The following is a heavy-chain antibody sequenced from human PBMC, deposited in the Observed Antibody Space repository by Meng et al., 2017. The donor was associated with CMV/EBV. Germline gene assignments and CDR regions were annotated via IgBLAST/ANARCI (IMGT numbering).Heavy chain of an antibody. J-gene: IGHJ6*02. V-gene: IGHV4-61*01. CDR2: IYYSGST. CDR3: ARGAAARLGYYYYGMDV. D-gene: IGHD6-6*01. CDR1: GGSVSSGSYY. Sequence: SETLSLTCTVSGGSVSSGSYYWSWIRQPPGKGLEWIGYIYYSGSTNYNPSLKSRVTISVDTSKNQFSLKLSSVTAADTAMYYCARGAAARLGYYYYGMDVWGQGTTVTVSS.